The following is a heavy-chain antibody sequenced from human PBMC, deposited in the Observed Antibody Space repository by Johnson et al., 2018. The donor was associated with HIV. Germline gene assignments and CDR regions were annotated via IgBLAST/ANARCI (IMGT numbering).Heavy chain of an antibody. CDR3: ARDLAYNSRWTGAFDI. CDR2: ISYDGSNK. D-gene: IGHD6-13*01. V-gene: IGHV3-30*04. CDR1: GFTFSSYA. Sequence: VQLVESGGGVVQPGRSLRLSCAASGFTFSSYAMHWVRQAPGKGLEWVAVISYDGSNKYYADAVKGRFTISRDNPKNTVYLQMNNLRAEDTAVYYCARDLAYNSRWTGAFDIWGQGTMVTVSS. J-gene: IGHJ3*02.